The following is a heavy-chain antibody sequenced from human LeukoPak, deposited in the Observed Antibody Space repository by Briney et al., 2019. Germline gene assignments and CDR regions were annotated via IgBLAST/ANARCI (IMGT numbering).Heavy chain of an antibody. Sequence: GASVKVSCKASGYTFTSYGISWVRQAPGQGLEWMGWINPNSGGTNYAQKFQGRVTMTRDTSITTAYMELSRLKSDDTAVYYCARALGESVAGTGWFDPWGQGTLVTVSS. V-gene: IGHV1-2*02. D-gene: IGHD6-19*01. CDR2: INPNSGGT. CDR3: ARALGESVAGTGWFDP. CDR1: GYTFTSYG. J-gene: IGHJ5*02.